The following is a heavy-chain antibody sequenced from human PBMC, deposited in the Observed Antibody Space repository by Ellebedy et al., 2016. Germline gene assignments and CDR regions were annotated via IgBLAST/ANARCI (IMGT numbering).Heavy chain of an antibody. CDR2: MLPGDSDT. D-gene: IGHD3-10*01. J-gene: IGHJ4*02. V-gene: IGHV5-51*01. Sequence: GESLKISXEVSGYTFSSYWIGWVRQMPGKGLEWMGIMLPGDSDTRYNPAFQGQVTISADRATSTAFLEWSRLKTSDTAIYYCARRGLVIFRGVVFPPDKAYFDHWGQGTLVTVSS. CDR1: GYTFSSYW. CDR3: ARRGLVIFRGVVFPPDKAYFDH.